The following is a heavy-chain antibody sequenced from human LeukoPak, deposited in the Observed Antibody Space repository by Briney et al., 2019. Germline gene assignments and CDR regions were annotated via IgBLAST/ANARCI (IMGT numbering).Heavy chain of an antibody. CDR2: IYYSGST. D-gene: IGHD1-26*01. CDR3: ARDPDSGGYFPHWYFDL. J-gene: IGHJ2*01. V-gene: IGHV4-31*03. Sequence: SETLSLTCTVSGGSISSGGYYWSWIRQHPGKGLEWIGYIYYSGSTYYNPSLKSRVTISVDTSKNQFSLKLSSVTAADTAVYYCARDPDSGGYFPHWYFDLWGRGTLVTVSS. CDR1: GGSISSGGYY.